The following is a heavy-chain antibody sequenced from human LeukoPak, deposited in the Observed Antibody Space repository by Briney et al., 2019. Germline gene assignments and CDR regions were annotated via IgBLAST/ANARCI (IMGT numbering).Heavy chain of an antibody. Sequence: GGSLRLSCAASGSTFSSYAMSWVRQAPGKGLEWVGFIRSKAYGGTTEYAASVKGRFTISRDDSKSIAYLQMNSLKTEDTAVYYCTRDSYQLPFYYYYYMDVWGKGTTVTVSS. CDR1: GSTFSSYA. D-gene: IGHD2-2*01. J-gene: IGHJ6*03. V-gene: IGHV3-49*04. CDR2: IRSKAYGGTT. CDR3: TRDSYQLPFYYYYYMDV.